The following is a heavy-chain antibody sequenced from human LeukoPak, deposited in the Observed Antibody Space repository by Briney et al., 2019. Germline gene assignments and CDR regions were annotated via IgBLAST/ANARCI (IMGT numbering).Heavy chain of an antibody. V-gene: IGHV4-4*07. CDR2: IYTSGST. CDR1: GGSISSYY. CDR3: ARRGTSTGWSFDY. J-gene: IGHJ4*02. D-gene: IGHD6-19*01. Sequence: PSETLSLTCTVSGGSISSYYWSWLRQPAGKGLEWIGRIYTSGSTNYNPPLKSRVTMSIDTPENQLSLTIRSVTAADTAVYYCARRGTSTGWSFDYWGQGTLVTVSS.